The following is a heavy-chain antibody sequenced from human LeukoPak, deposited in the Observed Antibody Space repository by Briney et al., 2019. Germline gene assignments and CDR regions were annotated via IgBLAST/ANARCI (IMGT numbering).Heavy chain of an antibody. D-gene: IGHD3-10*01. CDR3: ARAGFSAGSYSVDC. CDR2: IYHSGST. CDR1: GGSISSGGYS. J-gene: IGHJ4*02. Sequence: IPSETLSLTCAVSGGSISSGGYSWSWIRQPPGKGLEWIGYIYHSGSTYYNPSLKSRVTISVDRSKNQFSLKLSSVTAADTAVYYCARAGFSAGSYSVDCWGQGTLVTVSS. V-gene: IGHV4-30-2*01.